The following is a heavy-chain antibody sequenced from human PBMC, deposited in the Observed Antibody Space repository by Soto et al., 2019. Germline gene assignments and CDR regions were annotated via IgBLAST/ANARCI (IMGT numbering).Heavy chain of an antibody. CDR3: ASSPLGGGLVSAFDI. CDR2: IIPIFGTA. V-gene: IGHV1-69*06. CDR1: GGTFSSYA. Sequence: ASVKVSGKASGGTFSSYAISWVLQAPGQGLEWMGGIIPIFGTANYAQKFQGRVTITADKSTRTAYMELSSLRSEDTAVYYCASSPLGGGLVSAFDIWGQGTMVTVSS. D-gene: IGHD3-16*01. J-gene: IGHJ3*02.